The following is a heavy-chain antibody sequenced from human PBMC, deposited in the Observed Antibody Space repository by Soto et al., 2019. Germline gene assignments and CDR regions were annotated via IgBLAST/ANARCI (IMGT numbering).Heavy chain of an antibody. V-gene: IGHV3-74*01. D-gene: IGHD4-17*01. CDR1: GFTFSSYW. Sequence: GGSLRLSCAASGFTFSSYWMHWVRQAPGKGLVWVSRINSDGSSTSYADSVKGRFTISRDNAKNTLYLQMNSLRAEDTAVYYCARATDDYGIPDVFDIWGQGTMVTVSS. J-gene: IGHJ3*02. CDR2: INSDGSST. CDR3: ARATDDYGIPDVFDI.